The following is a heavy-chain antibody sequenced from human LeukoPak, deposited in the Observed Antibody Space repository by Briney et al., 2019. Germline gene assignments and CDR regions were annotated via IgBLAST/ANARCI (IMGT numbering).Heavy chain of an antibody. D-gene: IGHD3-9*01. CDR2: IYYSGST. Sequence: SETLSLTCTVSGGSISSGDYYWRCIRQPPGKGLEWIGYIYYSGSTYYNPSLKSRVTISVDTSKNQFSLKLSSVTAADTAVYYCARAYDILTGSDYWGQGTLVTVSS. V-gene: IGHV4-30-4*01. CDR1: GGSISSGDYY. CDR3: ARAYDILTGSDY. J-gene: IGHJ4*02.